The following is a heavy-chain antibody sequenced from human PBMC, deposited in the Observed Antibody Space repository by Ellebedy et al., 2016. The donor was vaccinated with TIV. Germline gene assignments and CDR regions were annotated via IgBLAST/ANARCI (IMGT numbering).Heavy chain of an antibody. CDR1: GYTFSNYD. J-gene: IGHJ4*02. Sequence: AASVKVSCKATGYTFSNYDVTWVRRVPGQGLEWMGLISAYKGDTKYSQKAQGRVVLTIDTSTNTAYMELRSLRSDDTAVYYCGRGGYISSRGFDYWGQGTLVNVSS. V-gene: IGHV1-18*04. CDR2: ISAYKGDT. CDR3: GRGGYISSRGFDY. D-gene: IGHD6-25*01.